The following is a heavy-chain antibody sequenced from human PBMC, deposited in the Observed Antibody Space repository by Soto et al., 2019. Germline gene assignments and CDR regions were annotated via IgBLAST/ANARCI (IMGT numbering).Heavy chain of an antibody. V-gene: IGHV3-48*01. J-gene: IGHJ4*02. CDR3: ASHDYGDYVDY. D-gene: IGHD4-17*01. CDR2: ISSGSSTI. Sequence: EVQLVESGGGLVQPGGSLRLSCAASGFTFSTYSMNWVRQAPGKGLEWVSYISSGSSTISYADSVKGRFTISRDNAKKSLYLQMNSLRAEATAVYYCASHDYGDYVDYWGQGTLVTVSS. CDR1: GFTFSTYS.